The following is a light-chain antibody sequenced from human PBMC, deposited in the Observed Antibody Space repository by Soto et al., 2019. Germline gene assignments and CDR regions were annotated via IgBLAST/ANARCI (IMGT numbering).Light chain of an antibody. CDR3: QQYNNWPPT. CDR1: QSVSSN. CDR2: GAS. J-gene: IGKJ5*01. Sequence: EIVMTQSPATLSVSPGERATLSCRASQSVSSNLAWYQQKPGQAPRLLIYGASTRATGIPARFSGSGSETGFTLTISSLQSEDFAVYYCQQYNNWPPTFGQGTRLEIK. V-gene: IGKV3D-15*01.